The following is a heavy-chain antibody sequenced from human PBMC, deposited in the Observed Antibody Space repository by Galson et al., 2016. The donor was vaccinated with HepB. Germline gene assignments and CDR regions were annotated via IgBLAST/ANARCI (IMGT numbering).Heavy chain of an antibody. CDR2: IYPGDSRT. V-gene: IGHV5-51*01. J-gene: IGHJ1*01. CDR3: ARGFCLGRSCYSNFQL. CDR1: GFDFTVYW. Sequence: QSGAEVKKSGESLKISCQASGFDFTVYWIGWVRQMPGKGLEWMGIIYPGDSRTTYSPSFQGQVTISADKSTNTACLQWISLKSSDTAIYYCARGFCLGRSCYSNFQLWGQGTLVTVSS. D-gene: IGHD2-15*01.